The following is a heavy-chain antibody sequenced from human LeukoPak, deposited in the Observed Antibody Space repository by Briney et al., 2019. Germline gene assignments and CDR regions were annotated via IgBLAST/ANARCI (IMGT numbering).Heavy chain of an antibody. CDR2: ISGSGGST. V-gene: IGHV3-23*01. CDR1: GFTFSSYG. Sequence: PGGTLRPSCAASGFTFSSYGMSWVRQAPGKGLEWVSAISGSGGSTYYADSVKGRFTISRDNSKNTLYLQMNSLRAEDTAVYYCAKDSPDYGDQDYWGQGTLVTVSS. CDR3: AKDSPDYGDQDY. D-gene: IGHD4-17*01. J-gene: IGHJ4*02.